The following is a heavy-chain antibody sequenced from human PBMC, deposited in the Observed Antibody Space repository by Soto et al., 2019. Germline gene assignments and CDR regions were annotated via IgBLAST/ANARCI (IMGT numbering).Heavy chain of an antibody. D-gene: IGHD3-16*01. CDR3: DRTQVGYFQH. J-gene: IGHJ1*01. V-gene: IGHV1-46*03. CDR1: GYTFTSYY. Sequence: QVQLVQSGAEVKKPGASVKVSCKASGYTFTSYYMHWVRQAPGQGLEWMGIINPSGGSTSYAQKYKDRVTMTRDTSMSTVYMEMSSMRSEDTAVYYCDRTQVGYFQHWGQGTLVTVSS. CDR2: INPSGGST.